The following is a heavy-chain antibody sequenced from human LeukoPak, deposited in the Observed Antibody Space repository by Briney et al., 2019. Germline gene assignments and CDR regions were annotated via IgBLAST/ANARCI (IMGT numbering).Heavy chain of an antibody. CDR1: GYSFTNYW. Sequence: GESLKISCKGFGYSFTNYWIGWVRQMPGKGLEWMGIIYPGDCDTRYSPSFQGQVTISADKSISTAYLQWSSLKASDTAMYYRARCSGGSCYSPYFDYWGQGTLVTVSS. CDR2: IYPGDCDT. D-gene: IGHD2-15*01. J-gene: IGHJ4*02. CDR3: ARCSGGSCYSPYFDY. V-gene: IGHV5-51*01.